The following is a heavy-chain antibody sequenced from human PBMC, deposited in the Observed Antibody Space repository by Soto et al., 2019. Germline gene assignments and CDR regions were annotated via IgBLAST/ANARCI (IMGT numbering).Heavy chain of an antibody. CDR2: IIPIFGTA. J-gene: IGHJ6*02. CDR1: GGTFSSYA. CDR3: ARGVCSSTSCQRTMDV. Sequence: SVKVSCKASGGTFSSYAISWVRQAPGQGPEWMGGIIPIFGTANYAQKFQGRVTITADESTSTAYMELSSLRSEDTAVYYCARGVCSSTSCQRTMDVWGQGTTVTVSS. V-gene: IGHV1-69*13. D-gene: IGHD2-2*01.